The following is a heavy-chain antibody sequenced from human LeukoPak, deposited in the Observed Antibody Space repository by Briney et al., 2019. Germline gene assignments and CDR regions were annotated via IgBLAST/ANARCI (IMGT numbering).Heavy chain of an antibody. CDR1: GGSISSYY. V-gene: IGHV4-4*07. CDR3: ARDARVPVWVDSSSWYGRLDY. J-gene: IGHJ4*02. Sequence: PSETLSLTCTASGGSISSYYWSWIRQPAGKGLEWIGRIYTSGSTNYNPSLKSRVTMSVDTSKNQFSLKLSSVTAADTAVYYCARDARVPVWVDSSSWYGRLDYWGQGTLVTVSS. D-gene: IGHD6-13*01. CDR2: IYTSGST.